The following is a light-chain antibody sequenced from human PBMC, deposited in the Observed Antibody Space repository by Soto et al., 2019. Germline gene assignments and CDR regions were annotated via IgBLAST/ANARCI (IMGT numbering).Light chain of an antibody. CDR2: AAS. CDR1: QGVRNY. V-gene: IGKV1-12*01. J-gene: IGKJ4*01. Sequence: DIQMTQSPSSVSASVGDTVSITCRASQGVRNYLAWYQHKSGKAPKLLIYAASSLQSGVPSRFSGSGSGTDFTLTINSLQPEDFATYFCQQANSFPLTFGGGTKVEIK. CDR3: QQANSFPLT.